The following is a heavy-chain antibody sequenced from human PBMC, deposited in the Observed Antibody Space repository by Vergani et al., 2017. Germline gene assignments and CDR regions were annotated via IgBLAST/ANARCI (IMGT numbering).Heavy chain of an antibody. CDR3: ATIGYRRWGYYFDY. CDR2: IRSKNDGGTA. D-gene: IGHD2-2*02. Sequence: LQLQESGPGLVKPSETLSLICTVSGGSINPSSSFWGWIRQSPGKGLEWIGRIRSKNDGGTADYAAPLKGRFTISRDDSKDSAFLLVNNLKTEDTAVYYCATIGYRRWGYYFDYWGQGILVTVSS. CDR1: GGSINPSSSF. V-gene: IGHV3-15*01. J-gene: IGHJ4*02.